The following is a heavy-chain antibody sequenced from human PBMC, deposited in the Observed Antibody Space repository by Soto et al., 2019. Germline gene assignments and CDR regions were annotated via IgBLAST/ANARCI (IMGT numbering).Heavy chain of an antibody. CDR1: GFTFSSYA. CDR2: ISYDGSNK. J-gene: IGHJ6*02. Sequence: GGSLRLSCAASGFTFSSYAMHWVRQAPGKGLEWVAVISYDGSNKYYADSVKGRFTISRDNSKNTLYLQMNSLRAEDTAVYYCARDNGSRRPGKLRGQNYYYYGMDVWGQGTTVTVSS. D-gene: IGHD3-16*01. CDR3: ARDNGSRRPGKLRGQNYYYYGMDV. V-gene: IGHV3-30-3*01.